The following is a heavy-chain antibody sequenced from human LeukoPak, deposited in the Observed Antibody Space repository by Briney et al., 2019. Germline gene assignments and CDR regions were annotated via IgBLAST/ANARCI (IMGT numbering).Heavy chain of an antibody. CDR2: IYPGDSNT. Sequence: GESLQTPGKGSGYSFSSYWIGWVRQMPGKGLEWMGIIYPGDSNTRYSPSFQGQVTTSLDKSFSTAYLQWSSLKASDTAMYYCARREGWGNYLVNLWGKATHVSVSS. CDR3: ARREGWGNYLVNL. V-gene: IGHV5-51*01. J-gene: IGHJ4*02. D-gene: IGHD3-16*01. CDR1: GYSFSSYW.